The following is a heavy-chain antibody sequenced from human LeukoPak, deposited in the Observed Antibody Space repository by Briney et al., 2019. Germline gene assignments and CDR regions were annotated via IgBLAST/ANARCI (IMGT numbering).Heavy chain of an antibody. CDR3: ARLLRNIAAAVYYFDN. V-gene: IGHV5-51*01. D-gene: IGHD6-13*01. CDR2: IYPRDSDT. Sequence: GESLKISCKASGYSFTNYWIAWVRQMPGEGLEWMGIIYPRDSDTKYSPSFQGQVTISADKSISTAYLQWSSLKASDTAMYYCARLLRNIAAAVYYFDNWGQGTLVTVSS. J-gene: IGHJ4*02. CDR1: GYSFTNYW.